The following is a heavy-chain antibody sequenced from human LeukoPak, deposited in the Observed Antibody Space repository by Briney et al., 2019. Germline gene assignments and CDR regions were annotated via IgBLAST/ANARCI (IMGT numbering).Heavy chain of an antibody. CDR3: AARIYGTNAFDY. Sequence: SETLSLTCTVSGGSISSGDYYWNWIRQPPGKGLEWIGYIYYSGSTYYSPSLQERLSISVDTSKNELSLKLTSVTVADTAVYYCAARIYGTNAFDYWGQGTVVTVSS. CDR1: GGSISSGDYY. D-gene: IGHD1-7*01. J-gene: IGHJ4*02. V-gene: IGHV4-30-4*01. CDR2: IYYSGST.